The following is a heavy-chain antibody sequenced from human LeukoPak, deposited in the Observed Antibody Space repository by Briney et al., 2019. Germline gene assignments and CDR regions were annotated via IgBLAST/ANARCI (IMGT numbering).Heavy chain of an antibody. Sequence: ASVKVSCKASGYTFTSYDINWVRQATGQGLEWMGWMNPNSGNTGYAQKFQGRVTMTRNTSISTAYMELSSLRSEDTAVYYCARVRLVEGELLDYWGQGTLVPVSS. CDR2: MNPNSGNT. D-gene: IGHD1-7*01. CDR3: ARVRLVEGELLDY. CDR1: GYTFTSYD. V-gene: IGHV1-8*01. J-gene: IGHJ4*02.